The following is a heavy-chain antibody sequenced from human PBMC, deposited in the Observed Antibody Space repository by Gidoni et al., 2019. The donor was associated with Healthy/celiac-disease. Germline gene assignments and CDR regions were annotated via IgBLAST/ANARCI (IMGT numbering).Heavy chain of an antibody. J-gene: IGHJ4*02. CDR2: IYHSGST. Sequence: QVQLQESGPGLVKPSETLSLTCAVSGYSISSGYYWGWFRQPPGKGLEWIGSIYHSGSTYYNPSLKSRVTISVDTSKNQFSLKLSSVTAADTAVYYCARSDYGDFGDWGQGTLVTVSS. CDR3: ARSDYGDFGD. V-gene: IGHV4-38-2*01. D-gene: IGHD4-17*01. CDR1: GYSISSGYY.